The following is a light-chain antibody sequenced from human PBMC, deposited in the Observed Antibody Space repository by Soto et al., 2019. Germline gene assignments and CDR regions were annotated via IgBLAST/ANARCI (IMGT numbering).Light chain of an antibody. V-gene: IGLV1-47*02. Sequence: QSVLTQPPSASGTPGQRVTISCSGSYSSIGRNYVYWYQQLPGTAPKLFIYSNNKRPSGVPDRFSGSKSGTSASLAISGLRSEDEADYYCTAWDDSLSGYVFGTGTKVTVL. J-gene: IGLJ1*01. CDR3: TAWDDSLSGYV. CDR1: YSSIGRNY. CDR2: SNN.